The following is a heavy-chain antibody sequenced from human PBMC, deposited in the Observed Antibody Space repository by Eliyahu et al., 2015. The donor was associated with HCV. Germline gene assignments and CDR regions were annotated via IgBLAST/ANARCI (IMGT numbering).Heavy chain of an antibody. J-gene: IGHJ5*02. V-gene: IGHV4-59*01. CDR1: GGSITTYY. D-gene: IGHD6-19*01. Sequence: QVQLQESGPGLVKPSETLSLTCXVSGGSITTYYWSWIRQPPGKGLEWIGYIHYSGSTNYNPSLKSRVSMSVDTSKNQFSLNLTSVTAADTAVYYCASGGGGIAVAGTGGWFDPWGQGTLVTVSS. CDR2: IHYSGST. CDR3: ASGGGGIAVAGTGGWFDP.